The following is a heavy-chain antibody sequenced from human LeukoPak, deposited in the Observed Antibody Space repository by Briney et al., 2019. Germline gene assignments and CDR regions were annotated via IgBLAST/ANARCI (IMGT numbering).Heavy chain of an antibody. Sequence: PGGSLRLSCAASGFTFSSYAMHWVRQAPGKGLEWVAVISYDGSNKYYADSVKGRFTISRDNSKNTLYLQMNSLRAEDTAVYYCARGPDYVYYWGQGTLVTVSS. CDR1: GFTFSSYA. CDR2: ISYDGSNK. CDR3: ARGPDYVYY. J-gene: IGHJ4*02. D-gene: IGHD4-17*01. V-gene: IGHV3-30-3*01.